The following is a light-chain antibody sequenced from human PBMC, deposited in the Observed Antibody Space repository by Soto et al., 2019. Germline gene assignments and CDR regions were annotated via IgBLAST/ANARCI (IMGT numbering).Light chain of an antibody. CDR2: DAS. CDR1: QSVTTY. J-gene: IGKJ3*01. Sequence: EVVLTQAPATLSFSPGERATLSCTASQSVTTYLDWYQQKPGQAPRLLIYDASTRASGIPARFCGSGSGTYFTITISSLEPEDFAVYYCQQRSYWPTWVTFGLGTKVDIK. CDR3: QQRSYWPTWVT. V-gene: IGKV3-11*01.